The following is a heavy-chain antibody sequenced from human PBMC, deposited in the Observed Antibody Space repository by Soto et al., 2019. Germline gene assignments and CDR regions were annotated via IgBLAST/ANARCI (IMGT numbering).Heavy chain of an antibody. CDR3: ARDSSTTNPV. J-gene: IGHJ3*01. D-gene: IGHD2-2*01. Sequence: QVQLVQSGAEVRRPGTSVMVSCKTSGYTFTDYDINWVRQATGQGLEWMGWMNPNSGNTGYAQKFQGRVSMPRNTATSTAYMELSSLRSDDTAIYYCARDSSTTNPVWGQGTMVTVSS. V-gene: IGHV1-8*01. CDR1: GYTFTDYD. CDR2: MNPNSGNT.